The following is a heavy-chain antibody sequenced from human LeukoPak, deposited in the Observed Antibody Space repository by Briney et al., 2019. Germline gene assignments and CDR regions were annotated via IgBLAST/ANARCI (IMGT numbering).Heavy chain of an antibody. V-gene: IGHV1-8*01. J-gene: IGHJ4*02. CDR2: MNPNSPNT. CDR1: GYTFTSYD. Sequence: GASVKVSCKASGYTFTSYDISWVRQATGQGLEWLGWMNPNSPNTGYSQKFQGRVTMTRDTSINTAYMELSSLRSEDTAVYFCARGHVLSGYHSLFDFWGQGTLVTVSS. D-gene: IGHD3-22*01. CDR3: ARGHVLSGYHSLFDF.